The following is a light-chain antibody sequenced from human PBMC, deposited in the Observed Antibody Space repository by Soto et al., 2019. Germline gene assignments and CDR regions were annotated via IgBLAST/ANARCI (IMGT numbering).Light chain of an antibody. CDR1: SSDVGSYNL. J-gene: IGLJ2*01. V-gene: IGLV2-23*01. CDR2: EGS. CDR3: CSYAGSSTVV. Sequence: QSVLTQPASVSGSPGQSITISCTGTSSDVGSYNLVSWYQQHPGKAPKLMIYEGSKRPPGVSNRFSGSKSGNTASLTISGLQAEDEADYYCCSYAGSSTVVFGGGTKLTVL.